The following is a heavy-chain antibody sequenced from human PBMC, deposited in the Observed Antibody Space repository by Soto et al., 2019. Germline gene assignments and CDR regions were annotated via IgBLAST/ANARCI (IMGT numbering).Heavy chain of an antibody. CDR3: ARALGVRGVIIAFDI. Sequence: GGSLRLSCAASGFTFSDSAVHWVRQASGKGLEWVGHIRSKPNNYATAYAASVKGRFTISRDNSKNTAYLQMSSLRAGDTAVYYCARALGVRGVIIAFDIWGQGTMVTVSS. CDR1: GFTFSDSA. D-gene: IGHD3-10*01. CDR2: IRSKPNNYAT. J-gene: IGHJ3*02. V-gene: IGHV3-73*01.